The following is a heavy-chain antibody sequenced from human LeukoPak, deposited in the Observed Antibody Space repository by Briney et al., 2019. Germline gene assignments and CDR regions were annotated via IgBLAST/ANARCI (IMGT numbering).Heavy chain of an antibody. J-gene: IGHJ3*02. D-gene: IGHD3-22*01. Sequence: SETLSLTCTVSGGSISSGDYYWSWIRQPPGTGLEWIGYIYYSGSTYYNPSLKSRVTISVDTSKNQLSLKLSSVTAADTAVYYCPRVSSYYDSGGPDAFDIGGQGTRVPASS. CDR2: IYYSGST. CDR3: PRVSSYYDSGGPDAFDI. CDR1: GGSISSGDYY. V-gene: IGHV4-30-4*01.